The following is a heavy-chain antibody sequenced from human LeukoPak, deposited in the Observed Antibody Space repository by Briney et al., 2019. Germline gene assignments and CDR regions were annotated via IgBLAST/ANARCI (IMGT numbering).Heavy chain of an antibody. CDR3: ASPYRGYSYGVAY. CDR1: GFTIDDYA. V-gene: IGHV3-9*01. Sequence: GRSLRLSCAASGFTIDDYAMHWVRQAPGKGLEWVSGISWNSGSIGYADSVKGRFTISRDNAKNSLYLQMNSLRAEDTALYYCASPYRGYSYGVAYWGQATLVTVSS. J-gene: IGHJ4*02. D-gene: IGHD5-18*01. CDR2: ISWNSGSI.